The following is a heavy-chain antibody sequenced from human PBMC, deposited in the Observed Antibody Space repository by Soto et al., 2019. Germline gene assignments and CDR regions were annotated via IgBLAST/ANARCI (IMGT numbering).Heavy chain of an antibody. Sequence: QVQLVQSGAEVKKPGSSVKVSCKASGGTFSSYAISWVRQAPGQGLEWMGGIIPIFGTANYAQQFHGRVTITADESTSTAYMELGRLRSEDTAVYYCARDRVAAAGTTVFDYWGQGTLVTVSS. J-gene: IGHJ4*02. V-gene: IGHV1-69*01. CDR2: IIPIFGTA. CDR1: GGTFSSYA. D-gene: IGHD6-13*01. CDR3: ARDRVAAAGTTVFDY.